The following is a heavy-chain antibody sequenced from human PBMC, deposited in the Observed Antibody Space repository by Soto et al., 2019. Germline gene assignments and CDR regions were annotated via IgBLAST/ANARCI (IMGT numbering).Heavy chain of an antibody. CDR3: ARVEADTAMVTYYYYGMDV. CDR1: GGTFSSYA. D-gene: IGHD5-18*01. J-gene: IGHJ6*02. CDR2: IIPIFGTA. V-gene: IGHV1-69*13. Sequence: SVKVSCRASGGTFSSYAISWVRQAPGQGLEWMGGIIPIFGTANYAQKFQGRVTITADESTSTAYMELSSLRSEDTAVYYCARVEADTAMVTYYYYGMDVWGQGTTVTVSS.